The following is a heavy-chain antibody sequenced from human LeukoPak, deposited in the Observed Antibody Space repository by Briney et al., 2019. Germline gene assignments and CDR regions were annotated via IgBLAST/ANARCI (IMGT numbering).Heavy chain of an antibody. J-gene: IGHJ3*02. CDR1: GFTLSSYA. CDR2: ISGGGGST. Sequence: GGSLRLSCAASGFTLSSYAMNWVRQAPGKGLEWVSGISGGGGSTHYADSVKGRFTISRDNSKNMLNLQMNSLRDEDTAVYFCARDTSWAFDIWGQGTMVTVSS. V-gene: IGHV3-23*01. CDR3: ARDTSWAFDI.